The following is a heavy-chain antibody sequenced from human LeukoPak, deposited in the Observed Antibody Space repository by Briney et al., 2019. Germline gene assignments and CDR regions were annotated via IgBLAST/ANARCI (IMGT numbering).Heavy chain of an antibody. Sequence: PGGSLRLSCAASGFTFSSYAMHWVRQAPGKGLEYVSAISSNGGSTYYANSVKGRFTISRDNSKNTLYLQMGSLRAEDMAVYYCARVVAFDTVTRKSYYYYYYMDVWGKGTTVTVSS. J-gene: IGHJ6*03. CDR2: ISSNGGST. CDR1: GFTFSSYA. V-gene: IGHV3-64*01. D-gene: IGHD4-17*01. CDR3: ARVVAFDTVTRKSYYYYYYMDV.